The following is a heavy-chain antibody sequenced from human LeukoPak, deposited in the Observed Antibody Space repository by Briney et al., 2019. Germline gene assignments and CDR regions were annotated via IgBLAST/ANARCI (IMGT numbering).Heavy chain of an antibody. CDR1: GFTFSSYG. Sequence: HTGGSLRLSCAASGFTFSSYGMSWVRQAPGKGLEWVSAISGSGGSTYYADSVKGRFTISRDNSKNTLYLQMNSLRAEDTAVYYCAKIPPGVIISFDYWGQGTLVTVSS. CDR2: ISGSGGST. CDR3: AKIPPGVIISFDY. J-gene: IGHJ4*02. V-gene: IGHV3-23*01. D-gene: IGHD3-3*01.